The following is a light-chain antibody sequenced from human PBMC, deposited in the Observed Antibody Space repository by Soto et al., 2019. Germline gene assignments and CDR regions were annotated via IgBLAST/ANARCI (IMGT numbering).Light chain of an antibody. CDR1: QDINNW. Sequence: DIQMTQSPSSVSASVGDRVTITCRASQDINNWLTWYQQKPGKAPKVLIYIASRLQAGVPSRFSGRGSGTDFSLTISNLQPEDFATYFCQQSKSFPLTFGGGTKVEIK. CDR3: QQSKSFPLT. J-gene: IGKJ4*01. V-gene: IGKV1-12*01. CDR2: IAS.